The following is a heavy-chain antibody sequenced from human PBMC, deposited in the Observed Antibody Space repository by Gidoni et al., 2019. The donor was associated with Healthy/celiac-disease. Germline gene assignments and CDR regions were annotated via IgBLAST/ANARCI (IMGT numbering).Heavy chain of an antibody. J-gene: IGHJ4*02. CDR1: GGPISSSNW. Sequence: QVQLQESGPGLVKPSGTLSLTCAASGGPISSSNWGSWVRQPPGTGLEWIGEIYHSGSTNYNPSLKSRVTISVDKSKNQFSLKLSSVTAADTAVYYCASSIAAAGTGLGVNDYWGQGTLVTVSS. D-gene: IGHD6-13*01. CDR3: ASSIAAAGTGLGVNDY. CDR2: IYHSGST. V-gene: IGHV4-4*02.